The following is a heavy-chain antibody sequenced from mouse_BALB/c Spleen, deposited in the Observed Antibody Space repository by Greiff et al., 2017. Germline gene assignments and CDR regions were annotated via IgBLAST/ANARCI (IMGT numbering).Heavy chain of an antibody. CDR1: GYTFTSYW. V-gene: IGHV1S81*02. D-gene: IGHD2-10*02. Sequence: QVQLQQPGAELVKPGASVKLSCKASGYTFTSYWMHWVKQRPGQGLEWIGAINPSNGRTNYNEKFKSKATLTVDKSSSTAYMQLSSLTSEDSAVYYCARRYGNYDAMDYWGQGTSVTVSS. J-gene: IGHJ4*01. CDR3: ARRYGNYDAMDY. CDR2: INPSNGRT.